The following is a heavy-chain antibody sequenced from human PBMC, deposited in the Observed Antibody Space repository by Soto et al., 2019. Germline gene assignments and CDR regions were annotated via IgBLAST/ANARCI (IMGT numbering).Heavy chain of an antibody. J-gene: IGHJ4*02. V-gene: IGHV4-59*01. Sequence: PSETLSLTCTVSGGSISSYYWSWIRQPPGKGLEWIGYIYYSGSTNYNPSLKSRVTISVDTSKNQFSLKLTSVTAADTAVYYCARRYGGNFDYWGQGILVTVSS. D-gene: IGHD1-26*01. CDR3: ARRYGGNFDY. CDR1: GGSISSYY. CDR2: IYYSGST.